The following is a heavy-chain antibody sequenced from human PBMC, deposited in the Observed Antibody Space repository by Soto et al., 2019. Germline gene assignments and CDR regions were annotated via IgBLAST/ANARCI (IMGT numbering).Heavy chain of an antibody. CDR3: ARLEVAGPGGVAGYFDS. V-gene: IGHV4-31*03. J-gene: IGHJ4*02. CDR1: GGSVSSETEY. D-gene: IGHD3-3*01. CDR2: IDYSGNA. Sequence: PSETLSLTCPVSGGSVSSETEYWSWVRQHSGRGLEWIGYIDYSGNAYYNPSLKSRVTISRDTSKNQFSLKVNSVNAADTAVYYCARLEVAGPGGVAGYFDSWGQGPQVTVSA.